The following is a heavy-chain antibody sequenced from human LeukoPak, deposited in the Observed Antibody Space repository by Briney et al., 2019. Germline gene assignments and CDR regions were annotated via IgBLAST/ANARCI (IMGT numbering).Heavy chain of an antibody. D-gene: IGHD6-13*01. J-gene: IGHJ1*01. Sequence: PGGSLRLSCIASGFTFSSYAMSWVRQAPGKGLEWVSTISGNGGSTFYADSVKGRFTISRDNSKNTLYLQMNSLRAEDTAVYYCANRSPKGSLWQQLAGEYFQHWGQGTLVTVSS. V-gene: IGHV3-23*01. CDR2: ISGNGGST. CDR3: ANRSPKGSLWQQLAGEYFQH. CDR1: GFTFSSYA.